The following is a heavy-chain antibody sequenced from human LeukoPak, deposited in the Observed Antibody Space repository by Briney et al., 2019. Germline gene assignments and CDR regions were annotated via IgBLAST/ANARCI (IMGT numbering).Heavy chain of an antibody. V-gene: IGHV1-18*04. CDR3: ARDKLAATHNWFDP. CDR1: GYTFTVYY. Sequence: ASVKVSCKASGYTFTVYYMHWVRQAPGQGLEWMGWISAYNGNTNYAQKLQGRVTMTTDTSTSTAYMELRSLRSDDTAVYYCARDKLAATHNWFDPWGQGTLVTVSS. CDR2: ISAYNGNT. J-gene: IGHJ5*02. D-gene: IGHD6-13*01.